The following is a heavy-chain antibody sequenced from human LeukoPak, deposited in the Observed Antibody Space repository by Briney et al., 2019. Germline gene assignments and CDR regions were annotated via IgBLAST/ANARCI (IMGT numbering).Heavy chain of an antibody. D-gene: IGHD3-22*01. CDR2: VYYSGST. CDR3: VRGYYYDQNWLDP. J-gene: IGHJ5*02. Sequence: PSETLSLTCTVSGGSVSSGSYSWTWIRQPPGKGLEWIGYVYYSGSTNYNPSLKSRLTISVDTSKNQFSLKLRSVTAADTAVYYCVRGYYYDQNWLDPWGQGTLVTVSS. CDR1: GGSVSSGSYS. V-gene: IGHV4-61*01.